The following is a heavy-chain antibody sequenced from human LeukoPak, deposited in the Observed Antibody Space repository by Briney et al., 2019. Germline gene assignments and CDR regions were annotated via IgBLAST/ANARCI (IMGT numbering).Heavy chain of an antibody. Sequence: SETLSLTCTVSGGSISSYYWSWIRQPPGKGLEWIGEINHSGSTNYNPSLKSRVTISVDTSKNQFSLKLSSVTAADTAVYYCARGLTLGQWLVPFDYWGQGTLVTVSS. CDR1: GGSISSYY. J-gene: IGHJ4*02. V-gene: IGHV4-34*01. D-gene: IGHD6-19*01. CDR3: ARGLTLGQWLVPFDY. CDR2: INHSGST.